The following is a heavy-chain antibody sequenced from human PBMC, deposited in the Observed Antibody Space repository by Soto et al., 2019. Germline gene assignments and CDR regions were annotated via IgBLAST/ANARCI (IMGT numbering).Heavy chain of an antibody. D-gene: IGHD1-26*01. V-gene: IGHV3-33*01. CDR1: GFTFSSYG. CDR2: IWYDGSNK. Sequence: GGSLRLSCAASGFTFSSYGMHWVRQAPGKGLEWVAVIWYDGSNKYYADSVKGRFTISRDNSKNTLYLQMNSLRAEDTAVYYCARVVGWELLYFDYWGQGTLVTVSS. J-gene: IGHJ4*02. CDR3: ARVVGWELLYFDY.